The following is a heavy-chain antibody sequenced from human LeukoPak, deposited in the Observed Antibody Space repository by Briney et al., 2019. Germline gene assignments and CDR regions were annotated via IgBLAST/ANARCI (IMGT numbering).Heavy chain of an antibody. D-gene: IGHD2-21*02. CDR3: AREEAYCAGDCSPA. V-gene: IGHV3-21*01. CDR1: GFTFSSYN. CDR2: ITISSTYI. Sequence: GGSLRLSCAASGFTFSSYNMIWVRQAPGKGLEWVSPITISSTYIYYADSVRGRFTISRDNAKNSLYLQMNNLRAEDTAVYYCAREEAYCAGDCSPALGQGTLVTVSP. J-gene: IGHJ5*02.